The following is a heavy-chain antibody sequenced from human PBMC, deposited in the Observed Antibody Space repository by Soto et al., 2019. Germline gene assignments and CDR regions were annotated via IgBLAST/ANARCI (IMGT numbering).Heavy chain of an antibody. CDR3: ANIPNFYIWGQTLPGVGSPAGGDAAFDI. V-gene: IGHV3-23*01. J-gene: IGHJ3*02. CDR1: GFTFSSYA. Sequence: PGGSLRLSCAASGFTFSSYAMSWVRQAPGKGLEWVSAISGSGGSTYYADSVKGRFTISRDNSKNTLYLQMNSLRAEDTAVYYCANIPNFYIWGQTLPGVGSPAGGDAAFDIWGQGTMVTVSS. D-gene: IGHD3-16*01. CDR2: ISGSGGST.